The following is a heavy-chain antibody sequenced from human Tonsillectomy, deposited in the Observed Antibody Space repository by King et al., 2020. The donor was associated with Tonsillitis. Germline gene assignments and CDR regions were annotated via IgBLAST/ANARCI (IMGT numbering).Heavy chain of an antibody. CDR3: AKDLYDSSGYYFDY. CDR1: GFTFSYYG. CDR2: ISYDGSNK. V-gene: IGHV3-30*18. D-gene: IGHD3-22*01. Sequence: VQLVESGGGVVQPGRSLRLSCAASGFTFSYYGLHWVRQAPGKGLEWVAVISYDGSNKYYADSVKGRFTVSRDNSKNTLYLQMNSLRAEDTAVYYCAKDLYDSSGYYFDYWPGNPGHRLL. J-gene: IGHJ4*02.